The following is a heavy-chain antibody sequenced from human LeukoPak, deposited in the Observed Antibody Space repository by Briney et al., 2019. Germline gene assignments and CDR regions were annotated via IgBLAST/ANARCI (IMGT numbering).Heavy chain of an antibody. CDR1: GGSFSGYY. V-gene: IGHV4-34*01. D-gene: IGHD6-19*01. CDR3: ARGPRYSSGWYLY. Sequence: ASETLSLTCAVYGGSFSGYYWSWIRQPPGKGLEWIGEINHSGSTNYNPPLKSRVTISVDTSKNQFSLKLSSVTAADTAVYYCARGPRYSSGWYLYWGQGTLVTVSS. CDR2: INHSGST. J-gene: IGHJ4*02.